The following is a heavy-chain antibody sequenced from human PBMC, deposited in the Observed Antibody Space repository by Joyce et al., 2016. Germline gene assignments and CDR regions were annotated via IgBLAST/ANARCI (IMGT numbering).Heavy chain of an antibody. CDR2: IYGRGST. J-gene: IGHJ4*02. CDR3: ARVRRFGSFLDY. CDR1: GGSLSSDGYY. Sequence: QVQLQESGPGLVKPSQTLSLTCTVSGGSLSSDGYYWSWIRQPAGKGLEWIGRIYGRGSTKYNPSLKSRVTMSVDTSKNQYSLKLTSVTAADTAIYYWARVRRFGSFLDYWGQGTLVTVSS. V-gene: IGHV4-61*02. D-gene: IGHD3-3*01.